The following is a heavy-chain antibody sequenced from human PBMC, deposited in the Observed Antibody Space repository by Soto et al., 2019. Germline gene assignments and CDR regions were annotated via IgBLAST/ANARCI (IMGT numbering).Heavy chain of an antibody. CDR3: ARDRPGSCTNGVCLSWYFAL. CDR1: GYTFTSYA. Sequence: SVKVSCKASGYTFTSYAMHWVRQAPGQRLEWMGWINAGNGNTKYSQKFQGRVTITRDTSASTAYMELSSLRSEDTAVYYCARDRPGSCTNGVCLSWYFALCGRGTLVTVSS. V-gene: IGHV1-3*01. D-gene: IGHD2-8*01. J-gene: IGHJ2*01. CDR2: INAGNGNT.